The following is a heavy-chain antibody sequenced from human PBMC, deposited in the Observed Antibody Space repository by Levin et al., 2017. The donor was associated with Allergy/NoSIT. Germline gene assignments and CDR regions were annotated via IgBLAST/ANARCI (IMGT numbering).Heavy chain of an antibody. V-gene: IGHV3-30*18. J-gene: IGHJ4*02. CDR2: ITYEGDLE. Sequence: GESLKISCAASGFTFTSFGLHWVRQAPGKGLEWVAGITYEGDLEDYVASVKGRFTISKDNSRDTLFLQMNSLRIEDTAVYYCVKAAYSSVSLPVYFEWGGQGTLVTVSS. D-gene: IGHD6-19*01. CDR1: GFTFTSFG. CDR3: VKAAYSSVSLPVYFEW.